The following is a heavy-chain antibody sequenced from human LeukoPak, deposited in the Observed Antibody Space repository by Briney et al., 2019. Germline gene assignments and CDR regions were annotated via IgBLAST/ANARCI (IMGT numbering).Heavy chain of an antibody. D-gene: IGHD2/OR15-2a*01. V-gene: IGHV3-74*01. CDR2: IRCDRSDT. J-gene: IGHJ4*02. CDR3: ARDWFHAIDY. Sequence: GVSLRLSCAASGFTFSDTWMHWLRQAPGQGLVWVSRIRCDRSDTRYAESVKGRFTIARANATNTLYLKRHSLRATATSYYSHARDWFHAIDYWGQGTLVTVSS. CDR1: GFTFSDTW.